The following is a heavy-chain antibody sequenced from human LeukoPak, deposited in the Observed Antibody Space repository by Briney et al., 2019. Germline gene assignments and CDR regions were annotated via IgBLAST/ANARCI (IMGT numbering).Heavy chain of an antibody. CDR3: ARIAVAGMIDY. V-gene: IGHV4-4*02. J-gene: IGHJ4*02. CDR1: GGSISSTNW. D-gene: IGHD6-19*01. Sequence: SGTLSLTCAVSGGSISSTNWWSWVRQPPGKGLEWIGEIYRSGTTNYKPSLKSRVTISVDTSKNQFSLKLSSVTAADTAVYYCARIAVAGMIDYWGQGTLVTVSS. CDR2: IYRSGTT.